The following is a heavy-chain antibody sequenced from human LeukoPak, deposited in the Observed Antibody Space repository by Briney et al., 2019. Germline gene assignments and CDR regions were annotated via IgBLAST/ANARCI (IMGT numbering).Heavy chain of an antibody. CDR2: IYPGDSDT. CDR3: ARRRDGYNYVGTDY. J-gene: IGHJ4*02. CDR1: GYNFTNYW. Sequence: GESLQISCKGSGYNFTNYWIGWVRQLPGKGLEWMGIIYPGDSDTTYSPSFQGQVTISADKSISTAYLQWSSLKASDTAMYYCARRRDGYNYVGTDYWGQGTLVTVSS. D-gene: IGHD5-24*01. V-gene: IGHV5-51*01.